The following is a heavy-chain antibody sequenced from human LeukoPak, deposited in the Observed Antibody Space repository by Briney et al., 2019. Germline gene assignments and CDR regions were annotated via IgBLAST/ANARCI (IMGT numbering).Heavy chain of an antibody. D-gene: IGHD6-13*01. CDR1: RGAFSGYY. CDR3: ARGSSSWYNYYMDV. CDR2: INHSGST. Sequence: SETLSLTCAVYRGAFSGYYWSWIRQPPGKGLEWIGEINHSGSTNYNPSLKSRVTISVDTSKNQFSLKLSSVTAADTAVYYCARGSSSWYNYYMDVWGKGTTVTVSS. J-gene: IGHJ6*03. V-gene: IGHV4-34*01.